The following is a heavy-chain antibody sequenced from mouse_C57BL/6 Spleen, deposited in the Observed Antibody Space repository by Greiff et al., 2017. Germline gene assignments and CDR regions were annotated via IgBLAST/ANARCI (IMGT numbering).Heavy chain of an antibody. J-gene: IGHJ4*01. D-gene: IGHD2-14*01. CDR3: ARDRGYRSAMDY. V-gene: IGHV5-16*01. CDR2: INYDGSST. Sequence: DVHLVESEGGLVQPGSSMKLSCTASGFTFSDYYMAWVRQVPEKGLEWVANINYDGSSTYYLDSLKSRFIISRDNAKNILYLQMSSLKSEDTATYYCARDRGYRSAMDYWGQGTSVTVSS. CDR1: GFTFSDYY.